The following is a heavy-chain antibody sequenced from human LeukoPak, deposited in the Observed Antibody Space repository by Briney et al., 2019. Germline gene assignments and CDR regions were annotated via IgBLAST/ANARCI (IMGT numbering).Heavy chain of an antibody. CDR2: FYYSGST. J-gene: IGHJ4*02. CDR1: GDSITTYY. V-gene: IGHV4-59*08. CDR3: ARAPDY. Sequence: SETLSLTCSVSGDSITTYYWSWIRQPPGRGLEWIGYFYYSGSTNYNPSLKSRVTISVDTSKNQFSLKLSSVPAADPAVYYCARAPDYWGQGTLVTVSS.